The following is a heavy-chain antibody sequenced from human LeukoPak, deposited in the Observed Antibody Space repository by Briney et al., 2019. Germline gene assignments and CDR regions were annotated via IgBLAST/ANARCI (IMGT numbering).Heavy chain of an antibody. CDR1: GYIFTSYG. J-gene: IGHJ6*02. CDR3: ARERDTSGYRRSVYYYGMDV. Sequence: GASVKVSCKASGYIFTSYGISWVRQAPGQGLEWMGWISAYNGKTNYAQKLQDRVTMTTDTSTSTAYMELRSLRSDDTAVYYCARERDTSGYRRSVYYYGMDVWGQGTTVTVSS. D-gene: IGHD3-22*01. CDR2: ISAYNGKT. V-gene: IGHV1-18*01.